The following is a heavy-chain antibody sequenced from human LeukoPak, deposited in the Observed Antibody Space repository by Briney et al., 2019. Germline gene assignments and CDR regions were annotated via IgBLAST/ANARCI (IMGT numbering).Heavy chain of an antibody. CDR1: GGSISSGCYY. D-gene: IGHD3-3*01. V-gene: IGHV4-61*02. CDR3: ARDRYDSKRYYYYMDV. Sequence: PAETLALTCTVSGGSISSGCYYWSWIRQPAGKGLGWIGRIYTSGSTNYNPSLKSRVTRSVDPSKNQFSLKLSSVTAADTAVNYCARDRYDSKRYYYYMDVWGKGTTVTVSS. CDR2: IYTSGST. J-gene: IGHJ6*03.